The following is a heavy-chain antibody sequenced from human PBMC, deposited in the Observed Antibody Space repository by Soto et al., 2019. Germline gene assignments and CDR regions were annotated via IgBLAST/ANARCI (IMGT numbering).Heavy chain of an antibody. CDR3: RVGAWDGLDV. CDR1: GFTFSSYA. J-gene: IGHJ6*02. CDR2: ISGTGGST. V-gene: IGHV3-23*01. D-gene: IGHD3-10*01. Sequence: PGGSLRLSCAASGFTFSSYAMHWVRQAPGKGLEWVSAISGTGGSTYYADSVKGRFTISRDDSRNTLYLQMNSLRAEDTAVYYCRVGAWDGLDVWGQGTTVTVSS.